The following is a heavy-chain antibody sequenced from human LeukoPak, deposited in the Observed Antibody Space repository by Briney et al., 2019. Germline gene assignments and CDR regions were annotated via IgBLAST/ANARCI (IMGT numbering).Heavy chain of an antibody. CDR3: TVYSISSGGFDP. V-gene: IGHV3-7*05. CDR2: IKQDGSEK. Sequence: GGSLRLSCAASSFTFTTYWMTWVRQAPGKGLEWVANIKQDGSEKYYVDSVKGRFTISRDSAKNSLYLQMNSLRAEDTAAYYCTVYSISSGGFDPWGQGTLVTVSS. D-gene: IGHD6-6*01. J-gene: IGHJ5*02. CDR1: SFTFTTYW.